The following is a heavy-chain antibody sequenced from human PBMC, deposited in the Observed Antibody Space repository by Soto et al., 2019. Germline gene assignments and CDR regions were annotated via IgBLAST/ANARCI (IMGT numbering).Heavy chain of an antibody. CDR2: IYYSGST. J-gene: IGHJ3*02. D-gene: IGHD4-17*01. Sequence: QLQLQESGPGLVKPSETLSLTCTVSGGSISSSSYYWGWIRQPPGKGLEWIGSIYYSGSTYYNPSLKSRVTISVDTSKNQFSLKLSSVTAADTAVYYCASPGDYGDYLLGAFDIWGQGTMVTVSS. CDR3: ASPGDYGDYLLGAFDI. CDR1: GGSISSSSYY. V-gene: IGHV4-39*01.